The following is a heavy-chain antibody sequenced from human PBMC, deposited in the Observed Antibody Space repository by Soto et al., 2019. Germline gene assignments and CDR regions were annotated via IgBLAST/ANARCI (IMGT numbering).Heavy chain of an antibody. CDR1: GFTFSSYW. Sequence: EVQLVESGGGLVQPGGSLRLSCAASGFTFSSYWMTWVRQAPGKGLEWVANIKQDGSEKYYVDSVKGRFTISRDNTKKSLYLQMNSLRPQDTAVYYCARGSGWGDSWGQGTLVTVSS. D-gene: IGHD6-19*01. CDR3: ARGSGWGDS. V-gene: IGHV3-7*03. CDR2: IKQDGSEK. J-gene: IGHJ4*02.